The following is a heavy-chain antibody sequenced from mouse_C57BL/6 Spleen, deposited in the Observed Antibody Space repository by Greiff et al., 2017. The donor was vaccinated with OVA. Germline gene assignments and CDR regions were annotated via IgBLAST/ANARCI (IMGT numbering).Heavy chain of an antibody. D-gene: IGHD1-1*01. CDR1: GYTFTSYW. CDR3: ARRGYYYGSSYAMDD. Sequence: QVQLQQPGAELVRPGSSVKLSCKASGYTFTSYWMHWVKQRPIQGLEWIGNIDPSDSETHYNQKFKDKATLTVDKSSSTAYMQLSSLTSEDSAVYYCARRGYYYGSSYAMDDWGQGTSVTVSS. CDR2: IDPSDSET. V-gene: IGHV1-52*01. J-gene: IGHJ4*01.